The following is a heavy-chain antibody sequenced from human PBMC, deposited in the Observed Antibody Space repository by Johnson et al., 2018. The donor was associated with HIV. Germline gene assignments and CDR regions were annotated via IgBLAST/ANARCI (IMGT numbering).Heavy chain of an antibody. CDR3: ARDPMGGAFDM. V-gene: IGHV3-7*01. Sequence: VQSVESGGDLVHPGGSLTLTCVVSGFTFSRFWMTWVRQAPGRGLECVAMITPDGGATLYVDSVKGRFTISRDNTRKSMYLQMNSLGAEDTGVYYCARDPMGGAFDMWGQGTTVTVSS. J-gene: IGHJ3*02. CDR2: ITPDGGAT. D-gene: IGHD3-10*01. CDR1: GFTFSRFW.